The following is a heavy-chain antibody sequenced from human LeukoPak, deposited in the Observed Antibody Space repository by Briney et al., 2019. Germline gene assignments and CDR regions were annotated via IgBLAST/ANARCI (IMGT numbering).Heavy chain of an antibody. J-gene: IGHJ4*02. CDR1: GGTFSSYA. CDR2: IIPIFGTA. D-gene: IGHD4-17*01. CDR3: ARDRRNYGDYYFDY. V-gene: IGHV1-69*13. Sequence: SVKVSCKASGGTFSSYAISWVRQAPGQGLEWMGGIIPIFGTANYAQKFQGRVTITADESTSTAYMELSSLRSEDTAVYYYARDRRNYGDYYFDYWGQGTLVTVSS.